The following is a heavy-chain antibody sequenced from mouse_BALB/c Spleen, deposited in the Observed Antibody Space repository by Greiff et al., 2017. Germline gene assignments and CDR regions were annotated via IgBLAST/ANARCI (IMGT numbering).Heavy chain of an antibody. J-gene: IGHJ3*01. CDR2: ISSGGST. Sequence: EVMLVESGGGLVKPGGSLKLSCAASGFTFSSYAMSWVRQTPGKGLEWVESISSGGSTYYPESVKGRFTISRDNARNNMYMQMSSLRSEDTAMYYCARGAMTGGWFAYWGQGTLVTVSA. D-gene: IGHD3-2*01. V-gene: IGHV5-6-5*01. CDR1: GFTFSSYA. CDR3: ARGAMTGGWFAY.